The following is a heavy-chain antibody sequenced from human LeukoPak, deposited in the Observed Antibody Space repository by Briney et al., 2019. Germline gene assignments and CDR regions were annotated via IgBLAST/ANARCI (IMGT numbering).Heavy chain of an antibody. CDR1: GYTFTSYG. J-gene: IGHJ5*02. Sequence: ASVKVSCKASGYTFTSYGISWVRQAPGQGLEWVGWISAYNGNTNYAQKLQGRVTMTTDTSTSTAYMELRSLRSDDTAVYYCARWYTTVGLPSRFNWFDPWGQGTLVTVSS. CDR2: ISAYNGNT. CDR3: ARWYTTVGLPSRFNWFDP. V-gene: IGHV1-18*01. D-gene: IGHD4-17*01.